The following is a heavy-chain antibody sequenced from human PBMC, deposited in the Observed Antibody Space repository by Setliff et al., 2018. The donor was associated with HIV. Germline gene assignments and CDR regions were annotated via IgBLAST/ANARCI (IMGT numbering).Heavy chain of an antibody. CDR3: ARGGLATGAFDI. Sequence: ASVKVSCKASGYTFIGDYMHWVRQAPGQGLEWMGWINPNSGGTNFAQKFQGRATMTRGTSISTAYMELSRLRSDDTAVYYCARGGLATGAFDIWGQGTMVT. CDR2: INPNSGGT. V-gene: IGHV1-2*02. D-gene: IGHD5-12*01. CDR1: GYTFIGDY. J-gene: IGHJ3*02.